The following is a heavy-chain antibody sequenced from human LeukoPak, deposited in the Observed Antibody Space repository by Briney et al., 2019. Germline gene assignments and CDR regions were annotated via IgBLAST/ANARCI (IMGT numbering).Heavy chain of an antibody. CDR3: ARGSGWYGHYYYYGMDV. CDR1: GGSFSGYY. D-gene: IGHD6-19*01. J-gene: IGHJ6*02. CDR2: INHSGST. V-gene: IGHV4-34*01. Sequence: ASETLSLTCAVYGGSFSGYYWSWIRQPPGKGLEWIGEINHSGSTNYNPSLKSRVTISVDTSKNQFSLKLSSVTAADTAVYYCARGSGWYGHYYYYGMDVWGQGTTVTVSS.